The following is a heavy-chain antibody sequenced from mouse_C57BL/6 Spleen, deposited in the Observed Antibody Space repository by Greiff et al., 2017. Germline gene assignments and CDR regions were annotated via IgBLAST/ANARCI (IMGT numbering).Heavy chain of an antibody. Sequence: QVTLKECGPGILQPSQTLSLTCSFSGFSLSTFGMGVGWIRQPSGKGLEWLAHIWWDDDKYYNPALKSRLTISKDTSKNQVFLKIANVDTADTATYYCARMEGQLRLRYAMDYWGQGTSVTVSS. CDR1: GFSLSTFGMG. J-gene: IGHJ4*01. CDR2: IWWDDDK. D-gene: IGHD3-2*02. V-gene: IGHV8-8*01. CDR3: ARMEGQLRLRYAMDY.